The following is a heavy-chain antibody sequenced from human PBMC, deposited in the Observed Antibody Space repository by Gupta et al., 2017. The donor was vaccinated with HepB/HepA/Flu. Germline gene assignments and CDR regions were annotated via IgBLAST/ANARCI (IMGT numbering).Heavy chain of an antibody. CDR3: ARDGNYGVRLYYNYMDV. CDR2: INHTGST. CDR1: GGSFSGYY. V-gene: IGHV4-34*01. D-gene: IGHD1-7*01. J-gene: IGHJ6*03. Sequence: QVQLQQWGAGLLKPSETLSLTCAVYGGSFSGYYWTWIRQSPGKGLEWIGEINHTGSTNYNPSLKSRVTISVDTSKNQFSRKLRSVTAADTAVYYCARDGNYGVRLYYNYMDVWGKGTTVTVSS.